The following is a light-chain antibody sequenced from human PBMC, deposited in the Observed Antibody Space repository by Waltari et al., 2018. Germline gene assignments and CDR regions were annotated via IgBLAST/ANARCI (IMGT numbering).Light chain of an antibody. CDR1: QSLVYSDGNTY. Sequence: DVVMSQSPLSLPVTLGQPASIPRRSSQSLVYSDGNTYLSWFQQRPGQSPRRLISKVSNRDSGVPDRFSGSGSGTNFTLKISKMEAEDVGVYYCMQGTYWPGTFGQGTKVEIK. CDR2: KVS. CDR3: MQGTYWPGT. J-gene: IGKJ1*01. V-gene: IGKV2-30*01.